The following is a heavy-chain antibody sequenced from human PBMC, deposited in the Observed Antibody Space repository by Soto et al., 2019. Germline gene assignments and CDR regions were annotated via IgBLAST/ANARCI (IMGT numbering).Heavy chain of an antibody. CDR3: AGWVGVSNWFAP. J-gene: IGHJ5*02. Sequence: QVQLVQSGAEVKEPGASVKVSCKTSGYTFTGYHIHWVRQAPGQGLEWMGWINTNTGDTNYAQKFAGGATITGDTSIISPWVNGGRLPSDDAAVYACAGWVGVSNWFAPGGQGTLVTVSS. V-gene: IGHV1-2*02. CDR2: INTNTGDT. D-gene: IGHD3-16*01. CDR1: GYTFTGYH.